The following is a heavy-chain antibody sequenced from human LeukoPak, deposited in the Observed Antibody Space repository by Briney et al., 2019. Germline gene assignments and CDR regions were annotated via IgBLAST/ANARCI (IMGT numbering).Heavy chain of an antibody. CDR2: ISSSGSTI. V-gene: IGHV3-48*03. CDR1: GFTFSSYE. CDR3: ARDYGGNSYGLDY. Sequence: GGSLRLSCAASGFTFSSYEMNWVRQAPGKGLEWVSYISSSGSTIYYADSVEGRFTISRDNAKNSLYLQMNSLRAEDTAVYYCARDYGGNSYGLDYWGQGTLVTVSS. J-gene: IGHJ4*02. D-gene: IGHD4-23*01.